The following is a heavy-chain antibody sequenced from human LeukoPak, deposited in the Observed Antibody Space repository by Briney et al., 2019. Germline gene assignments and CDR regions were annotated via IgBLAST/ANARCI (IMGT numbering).Heavy chain of an antibody. CDR1: GFTFSSYA. CDR2: ISGSGGST. Sequence: GGSLRLSCAASGFTFSSYAMSWVRQAPGKGLQWVSAISGSGGSTYYADSVKGRFTIARDNSKNTLYLQMNSLRAEDTAVYYCAKGNTAIEGLFDYWGQGTLVTVSS. CDR3: AKGNTAIEGLFDY. D-gene: IGHD3-22*01. V-gene: IGHV3-23*01. J-gene: IGHJ4*02.